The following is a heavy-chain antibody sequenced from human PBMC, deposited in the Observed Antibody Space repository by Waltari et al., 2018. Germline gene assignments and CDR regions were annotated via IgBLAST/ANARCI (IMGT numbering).Heavy chain of an antibody. CDR3: ARSITIFGVVT. J-gene: IGHJ5*02. CDR2: INHSGST. V-gene: IGHV4-34*01. CDR1: GGSFRGYY. D-gene: IGHD3-3*01. Sequence: QVQLQQWGAGLLKPSETLSLTCAVHGGSFRGYYWSWIRQPPGKGLEWIGEINHSGSTNYNPSLKSRVTISVDTSKNQFSLKLSSVTAADTAVYYCARSITIFGVVTWGQGTLVTVSS.